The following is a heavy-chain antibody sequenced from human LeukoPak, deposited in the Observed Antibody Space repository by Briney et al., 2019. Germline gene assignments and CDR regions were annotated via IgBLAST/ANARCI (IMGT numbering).Heavy chain of an antibody. J-gene: IGHJ4*02. CDR1: GFTFSSYA. D-gene: IGHD6-19*01. Sequence: GRSLRLSCAASGFTFSSYAMSWVRQAPGKGLEWVSAISGSGGSTFYADSVKGRFTISRDNSKNTLYLQMNSLRAEDTAVYYCAKGGRGAVAVNFDYWGQGTLVTVSS. CDR2: ISGSGGST. V-gene: IGHV3-23*01. CDR3: AKGGRGAVAVNFDY.